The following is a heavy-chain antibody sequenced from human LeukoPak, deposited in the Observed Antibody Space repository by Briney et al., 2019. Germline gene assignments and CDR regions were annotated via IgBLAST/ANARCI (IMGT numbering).Heavy chain of an antibody. J-gene: IGHJ3*02. Sequence: GGSLRLSCAASGFTFSNYAMSWVRQAPGKGLEWVSAISYSGADTDYADSVKGRFTISRDNSKNTLYMQMNSLRGGDTALYFCAKADSGGSSDHAFDIWGQGTMVAVPS. CDR2: ISYSGADT. CDR1: GFTFSNYA. CDR3: AKADSGGSSDHAFDI. V-gene: IGHV3-23*01. D-gene: IGHD4-23*01.